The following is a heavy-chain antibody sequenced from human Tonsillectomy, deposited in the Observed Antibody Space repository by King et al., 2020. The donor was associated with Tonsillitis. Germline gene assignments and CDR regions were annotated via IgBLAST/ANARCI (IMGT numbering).Heavy chain of an antibody. CDR3: AKCPYDFWSGGLYYAMDV. CDR1: GFTFSTYA. J-gene: IGHJ6*02. CDR2: MSGAGART. D-gene: IGHD3-3*01. V-gene: IGHV3-23*04. Sequence: VQLVESGGGLVQPGGSLRLSCAASGFTFSTYAMTWVRQAPGTGLEGVSVMSGAGARTYHADSVKGRFTISRDNSKNTLYLQMNSLRAEDTAVYYCAKCPYDFWSGGLYYAMDVWGQGTTVTVSS.